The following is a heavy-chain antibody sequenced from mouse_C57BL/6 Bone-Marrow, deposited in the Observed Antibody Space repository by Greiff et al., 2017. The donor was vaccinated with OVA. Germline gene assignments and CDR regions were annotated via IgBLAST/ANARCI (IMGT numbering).Heavy chain of an antibody. D-gene: IGHD2-3*01. CDR3: ARFDGHGGFAY. CDR1: GYTFTSYW. J-gene: IGHJ3*01. V-gene: IGHV1-64*01. Sequence: QVQLKQPGAELVKPGASVKLSCKASGYTFTSYWMHWVKQRPGQGLEWIGMIHPNSGSTNYNEKFKSKATLTVDKSSSTAYMQLSSLTSEDSAVYYCARFDGHGGFAYWGQGTLVTVSA. CDR2: IHPNSGST.